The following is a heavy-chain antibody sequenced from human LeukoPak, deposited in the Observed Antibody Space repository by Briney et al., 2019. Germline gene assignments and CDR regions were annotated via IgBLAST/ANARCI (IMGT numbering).Heavy chain of an antibody. V-gene: IGHV3-33*01. CDR3: ARDYGSGRFDY. CDR2: IWYDGSNK. CDR1: GFTFSSYG. J-gene: IGHJ4*02. D-gene: IGHD3-10*01. Sequence: GGSLRLSCAASGFTFSSYGMHWVRQAPGKGLEWVAVIWYDGSNKYYADSVKGRFTISRDNSKNTLYLQMNSLRAEDTAVYYCARDYGSGRFDYWGQGTLVTVSS.